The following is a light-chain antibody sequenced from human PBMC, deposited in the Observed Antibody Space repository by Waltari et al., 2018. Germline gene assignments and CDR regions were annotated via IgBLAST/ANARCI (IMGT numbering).Light chain of an antibody. CDR3: SSYTTSSAPGV. J-gene: IGLJ1*01. CDR1: DSDVGAYDF. Sequence: QSALTQPASVSGSPGQSITISCSGTDSDVGAYDFVSWYQQHPGKAPHLIIYEVSNRASGISKRFSASKSVNTASLTISGLQAEDEADYYCSSYTTSSAPGVFGTGTRVTVL. CDR2: EVS. V-gene: IGLV2-14*01.